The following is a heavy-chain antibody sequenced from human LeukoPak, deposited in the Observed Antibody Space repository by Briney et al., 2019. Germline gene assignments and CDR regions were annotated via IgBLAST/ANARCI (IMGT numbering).Heavy chain of an antibody. CDR2: IKSKTDGGTT. CDR3: TTSPPYCSGGSCFDY. CDR1: GFTFSNAW. Sequence: GGSLRLSWAPSGFTFSNAWMRWVRQPPGKGLEWVGRIKSKTDGGTTDYAAPVKGRFTISRDDSKNTLYLQMNSLKTEDTAVYYCTTSPPYCSGGSCFDYWGQGTLVTVSS. D-gene: IGHD2-15*01. V-gene: IGHV3-15*01. J-gene: IGHJ4*02.